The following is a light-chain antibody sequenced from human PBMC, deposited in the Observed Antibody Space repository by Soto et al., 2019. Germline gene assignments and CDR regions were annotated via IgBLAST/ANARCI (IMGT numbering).Light chain of an antibody. V-gene: IGKV3-20*01. J-gene: IGKJ1*01. CDR1: QSVSSSY. CDR3: QQYGSSWT. Sequence: EIVLTQSPGTLSLAPGERATLSCRASQSVSSSYLACYQQKPGKPPRLLIYGASSRATGIPDRFSGSGSGTDFTLTISRLEPEDFAVYYCQQYGSSWTFGQGTKVEIK. CDR2: GAS.